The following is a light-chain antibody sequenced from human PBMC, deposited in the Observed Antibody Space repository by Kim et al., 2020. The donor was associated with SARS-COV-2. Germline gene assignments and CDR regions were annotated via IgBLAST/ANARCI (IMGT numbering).Light chain of an antibody. CDR1: QSISSW. Sequence: LSASVGDRVTITCRASQSISSWLAWYQQKPGKAPKILIYKASSLKSGVSSRFSGSGSGTEFTLTISSLQPDDFATYYCQQYFSYSTFGQGTKLEIK. V-gene: IGKV1-5*03. CDR3: QQYFSYST. J-gene: IGKJ2*01. CDR2: KAS.